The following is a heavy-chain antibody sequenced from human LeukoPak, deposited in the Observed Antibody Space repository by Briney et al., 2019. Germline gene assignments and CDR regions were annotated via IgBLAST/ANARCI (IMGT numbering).Heavy chain of an antibody. CDR3: ARIPHPDYADAQ. Sequence: GGSLRLSCEASGFTVSSFEINWVRQAPGKGLEWVSYISSSGGTRDYADSVKGRFTVSRDNGKKLGHLQLNSLRAEDTAVYFCARIPHPDYADAQWGQGTLVIVSS. CDR2: ISSSGGTR. CDR1: GFTVSSFE. V-gene: IGHV3-48*03. J-gene: IGHJ4*02. D-gene: IGHD4-17*01.